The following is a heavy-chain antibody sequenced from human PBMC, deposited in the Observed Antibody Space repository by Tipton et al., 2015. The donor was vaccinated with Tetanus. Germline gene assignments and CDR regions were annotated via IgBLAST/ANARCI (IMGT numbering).Heavy chain of an antibody. CDR2: IYYSGST. CDR1: GGSFSGYY. J-gene: IGHJ4*02. V-gene: IGHV4-59*12. CDR3: ARARPGPTLAAAVNFDY. D-gene: IGHD6-13*01. Sequence: TLSLTCAVYGGSFSGYYWSWIRQPPGKGLEWIGYIYYSGSTNYNPSLKSRVTISVDTSKNQFSLKLSSVTAADTAVYYCARARPGPTLAAAVNFDYWGQGTLVTVSS.